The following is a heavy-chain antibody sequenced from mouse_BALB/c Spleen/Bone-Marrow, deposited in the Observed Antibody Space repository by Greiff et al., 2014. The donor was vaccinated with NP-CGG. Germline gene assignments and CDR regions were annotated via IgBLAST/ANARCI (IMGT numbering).Heavy chain of an antibody. J-gene: IGHJ4*01. CDR1: GYSFTGYY. CDR2: IYPYNGGT. Sequence: EVQLQQSGPELVKPGASMKISCKASGYSFTGYYMNWVKQRHGKNLEWIGLIYPYNGGTNYNQKFKGKATLTVDKSSSTVYMQLLSLTPEDSAVYYCARGGYDSIYAMDYWGQGTSVTVSS. D-gene: IGHD2-2*01. V-gene: IGHV1-34*02. CDR3: ARGGYDSIYAMDY.